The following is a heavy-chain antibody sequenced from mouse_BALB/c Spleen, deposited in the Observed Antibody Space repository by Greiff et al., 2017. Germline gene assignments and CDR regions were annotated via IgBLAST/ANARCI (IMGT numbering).Heavy chain of an antibody. CDR2: ININGGTT. D-gene: IGHD2-1*01. CDR1: GFTFSSYG. Sequence: EVQRVESGGGLVQPGGSLKLSCAASGFTFSSYGMSWVRQTPDKRLELVATININGGTTYYPDSVKGRFTISRDNAKNTLYLQMSSLKSEDTAMYYCASRYGNSWFAYWGQGTLVTVSA. J-gene: IGHJ3*01. CDR3: ASRYGNSWFAY. V-gene: IGHV5-6-3*01.